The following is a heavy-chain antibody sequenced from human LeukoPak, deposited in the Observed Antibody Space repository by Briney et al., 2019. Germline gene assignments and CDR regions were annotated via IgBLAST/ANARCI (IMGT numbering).Heavy chain of an antibody. CDR3: ARRLGCSGGSCYSDAFDI. V-gene: IGHV4-59*12. D-gene: IGHD2-15*01. J-gene: IGHJ3*02. CDR1: GGSISSYY. CDR2: IYYSGST. Sequence: KPSETLSLTCTVSGGSISSYYWSWIRQPPGKGLEWIGYIYYSGSTNYSPSLKSRVTISVDTSKNQFSLKLSSVTAADTAVYYCARRLGCSGGSCYSDAFDIWGQGTMVTVSS.